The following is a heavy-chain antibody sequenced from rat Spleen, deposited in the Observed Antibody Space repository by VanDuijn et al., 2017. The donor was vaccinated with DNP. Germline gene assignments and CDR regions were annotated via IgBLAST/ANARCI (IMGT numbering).Heavy chain of an antibody. CDR2: ISTSGGST. CDR3: ANSGYFDY. D-gene: IGHD4-3*01. CDR1: GFTFSNYD. Sequence: EVQLVESGGGLVQPGRSLKLSCAASGFTFSNYDMAWVRQAPTKGLEWVASISTSGGSTYYRDSVKGRFTVSRDNAKSTLYLQMDSLRSEDTATYYCANSGYFDYWGQGTLVTVSS. J-gene: IGHJ3*01. V-gene: IGHV5-25*01.